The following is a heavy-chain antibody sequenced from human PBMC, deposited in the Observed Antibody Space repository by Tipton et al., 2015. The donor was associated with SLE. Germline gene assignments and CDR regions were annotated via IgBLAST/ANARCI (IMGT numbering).Heavy chain of an antibody. CDR2: IYTSGST. D-gene: IGHD6-19*01. J-gene: IGHJ2*01. V-gene: IGHV4-4*07. CDR1: GGSITSYY. CDR3: ARERPGDSSGWYFDL. Sequence: TLSLTCTVSGGSITSYYWSWIRQPAGKGLEWIGRIYTSGSTNYNPSPKSRVTLSVDTSKNQFSLKLSSVTAADTAVYYCARERPGDSSGWYFDLWGRGTLVTVSS.